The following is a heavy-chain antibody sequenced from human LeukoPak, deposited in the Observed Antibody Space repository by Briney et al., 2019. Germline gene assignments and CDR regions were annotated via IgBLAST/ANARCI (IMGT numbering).Heavy chain of an antibody. CDR3: AREERGHLVGY. CDR2: ISYDGGSNK. V-gene: IGHV3-30-3*01. J-gene: IGHJ4*02. D-gene: IGHD6-6*01. CDR1: GFTFSGYA. Sequence: GGSLRLSCAASGFTFSGYAMHWVRQAPGKGLEWMALISYDGGSNKYYADSVKGRFTISRDNSKNTLRLQMNSLRAEDTAVYYCAREERGHLVGYWGQGTLVTVSS.